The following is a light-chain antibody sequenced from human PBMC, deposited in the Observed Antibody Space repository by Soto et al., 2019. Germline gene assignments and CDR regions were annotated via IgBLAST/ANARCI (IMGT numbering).Light chain of an antibody. Sequence: DVQMTQSPSTLSVSVGGRFTITCLASQTISSWLAWYQQKPGKAPKLLIYKASTLKSGVPSRFSGSGSGTEFTLTISSLQPGDFATYYCQHYNSYSEAFGQGTKVDIK. CDR1: QTISSW. CDR2: KAS. J-gene: IGKJ1*01. CDR3: QHYNSYSEA. V-gene: IGKV1-5*03.